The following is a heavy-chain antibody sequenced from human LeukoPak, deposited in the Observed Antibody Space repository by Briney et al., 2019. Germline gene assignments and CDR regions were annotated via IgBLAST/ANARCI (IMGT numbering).Heavy chain of an antibody. CDR1: GFTFSSYW. CDR3: ARAARLPKQCSLDY. D-gene: IGHD4-11*01. CDR2: INSDGSST. V-gene: IGHV3-74*01. J-gene: IGHJ4*02. Sequence: PGGSLRLSCAASGFTFSSYWMHWVRQAPGKGLVWVSRINSDGSSTSYAGSVKGRFTISRDNAKNTLYLQMNSLRAEDTAVYYCARAARLPKQCSLDYRGQGTLVTVSS.